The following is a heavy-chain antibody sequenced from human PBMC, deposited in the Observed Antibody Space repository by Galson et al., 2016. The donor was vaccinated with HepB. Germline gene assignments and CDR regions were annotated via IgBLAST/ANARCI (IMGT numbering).Heavy chain of an antibody. V-gene: IGHV3-64D*06. CDR2: ISSNGGTT. CDR3: VKMYTKYAYYYYGMDV. Sequence: LRLSCAASGLTFSSYVMYWVRQAPGKGLDYVSAISSNGGTTYYADSVKGRFTISRDNSKNTLYLQMSSLRAEDTAVYYCVKMYTKYAYYYYGMDVWGQGTTVTVSS. CDR1: GLTFSSYV. J-gene: IGHJ6*02. D-gene: IGHD1-1*01.